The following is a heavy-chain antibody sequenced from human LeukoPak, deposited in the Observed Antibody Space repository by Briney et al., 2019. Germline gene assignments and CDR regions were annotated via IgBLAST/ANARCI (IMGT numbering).Heavy chain of an antibody. D-gene: IGHD6-6*01. CDR1: GGSFSGYY. V-gene: IGHV4-34*01. J-gene: IGHJ4*02. Sequence: ETLSLTCAVYGGSFSGYYWSWIRQPPGKGLEWIGEINHSGSTDYNPSLKSRVTISVDTSKNQFSLKLSSVTAADTAVYYCARVRQLVAPRLIDYWGQGTLVTVSS. CDR2: INHSGST. CDR3: ARVRQLVAPRLIDY.